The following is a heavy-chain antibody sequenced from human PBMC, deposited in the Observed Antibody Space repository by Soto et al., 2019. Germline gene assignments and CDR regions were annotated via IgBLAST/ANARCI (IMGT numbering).Heavy chain of an antibody. CDR3: ARYYDFWSGSHAASWFDP. CDR2: INPSGGST. D-gene: IGHD3-3*01. CDR1: GYTFTSYY. J-gene: IGHJ5*02. V-gene: IGHV1-46*01. Sequence: GASVKVSCKASGYTFTSYYMHWVRQAPGQGLEWMGIINPSGGSTSYAQKFQGRVTMTRDTSTSTVYMELSSLRSEDTAVYYFARYYDFWSGSHAASWFDPWGQGTLVTVSS.